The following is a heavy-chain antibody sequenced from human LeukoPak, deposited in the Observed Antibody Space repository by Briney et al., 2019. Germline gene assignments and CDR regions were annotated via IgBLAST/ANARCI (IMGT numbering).Heavy chain of an antibody. Sequence: GRSLRLSCAASGFTFSDSGMHWVRQAPGKGLEWVAVIWYSGSSNYYADSVKGRFTISRDNSKNTLYLQMNSLRVDDTAVYYCVRWSDDHSNHANYWGQGTLVTVSS. CDR3: VRWSDDHSNHANY. D-gene: IGHD4-11*01. J-gene: IGHJ4*02. CDR1: GFTFSDSG. V-gene: IGHV3-33*08. CDR2: IWYSGSSN.